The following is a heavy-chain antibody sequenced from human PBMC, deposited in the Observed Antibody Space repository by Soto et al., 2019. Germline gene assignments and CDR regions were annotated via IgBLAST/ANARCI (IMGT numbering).Heavy chain of an antibody. J-gene: IGHJ6*02. D-gene: IGHD2-8*01. V-gene: IGHV1-18*01. Sequence: ASVKVSCKASGYTFTSYGISWVRQAPGRGLEWMGWISAYNGNTNYAQKLQGRVTMTTDTSTSTAYMELRSLRSDDTAVYYCATLGGYCTNGVCYQDYYGMDVWGQGTTVTVSS. CDR2: ISAYNGNT. CDR3: ATLGGYCTNGVCYQDYYGMDV. CDR1: GYTFTSYG.